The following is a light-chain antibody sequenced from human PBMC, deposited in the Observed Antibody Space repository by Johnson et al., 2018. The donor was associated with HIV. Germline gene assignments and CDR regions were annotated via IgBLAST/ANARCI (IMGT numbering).Light chain of an antibody. CDR3: GTWDNSLSIGYV. CDR2: ENN. CDR1: SSNIGNNY. Sequence: QSVLTQPPSVSAAPRQKVTISCSGSSSNIGNNYVSWYQQLPGTAPKLLIYENNKRPSGIPDRFSGSKSGTSATLGLTGLQAGDEADYYCGTWDNSLSIGYVFGTGTKVTVL. V-gene: IGLV1-51*02. J-gene: IGLJ1*01.